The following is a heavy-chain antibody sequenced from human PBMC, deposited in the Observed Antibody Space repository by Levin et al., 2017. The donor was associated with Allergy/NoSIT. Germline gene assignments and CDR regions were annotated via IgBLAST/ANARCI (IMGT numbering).Heavy chain of an antibody. Sequence: GGSLRLSCAASGFTFSNAWMSWVRQAPGKGLEWVGRIKSKTDGGTTDYAAPVKGRFTISRDDSKNTLYLQMNSLKTEDTAVYYCTTDVPYSGYFHPLDYWGQGTLVTVSS. J-gene: IGHJ4*02. CDR1: GFTFSNAW. CDR3: TTDVPYSGYFHPLDY. D-gene: IGHD5-12*01. V-gene: IGHV3-15*01. CDR2: IKSKTDGGTT.